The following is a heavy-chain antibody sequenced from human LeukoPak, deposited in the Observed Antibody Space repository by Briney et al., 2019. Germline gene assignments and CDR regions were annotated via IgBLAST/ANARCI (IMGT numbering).Heavy chain of an antibody. V-gene: IGHV3-30*04. CDR2: ISYDGSNK. Sequence: PGRSLRLSCAASGFTFSSYAMHWVRQAPGKGLEWVAVISYDGSNKYYADSVKGRFTISRDNSKNTLYLQTNSLRAEDTAVYYCARSLPCARGGTSCYRRPFDYWGQGTLVTVSS. D-gene: IGHD2-2*02. J-gene: IGHJ4*02. CDR3: ARSLPCARGGTSCYRRPFDY. CDR1: GFTFSSYA.